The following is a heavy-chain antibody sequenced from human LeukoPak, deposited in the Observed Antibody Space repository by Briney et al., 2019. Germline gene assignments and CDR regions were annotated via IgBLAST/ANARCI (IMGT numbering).Heavy chain of an antibody. CDR2: ISDDGSRQ. CDR1: GFTFRSYA. Sequence: PGGSLRLSCAASGFTFRSYAMHWVRQAPGKGLEWVAVISDDGSRQHYADFLEGRITISRDHSKNTVSLQMSSLRTEDTAVYFCAREQSGDGWSGFDYWGQGTLVTVSS. J-gene: IGHJ4*02. V-gene: IGHV3-30*15. CDR3: AREQSGDGWSGFDY. D-gene: IGHD6-19*01.